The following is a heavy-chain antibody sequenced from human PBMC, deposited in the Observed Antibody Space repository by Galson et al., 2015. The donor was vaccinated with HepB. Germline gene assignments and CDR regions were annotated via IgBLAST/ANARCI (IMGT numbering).Heavy chain of an antibody. J-gene: IGHJ5*02. Sequence: PALVKPTQTLTLTCTLSGFSLSTRKMCVIWIRQPPGKALEWLAMIDYDDDKFYNTSLRTRLTISRDTSKNQVVLTLNHIDPRDTATYYCARMLCDSGNGGGWFYPWGQGTLVTVSS. D-gene: IGHD4-23*01. CDR2: IDYDDDK. CDR3: ARMLCDSGNGGGWFYP. V-gene: IGHV2-70*13. CDR1: GFSLSTRKMC.